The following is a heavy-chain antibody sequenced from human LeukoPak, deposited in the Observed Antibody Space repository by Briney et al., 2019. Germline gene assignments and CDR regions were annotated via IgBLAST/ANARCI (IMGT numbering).Heavy chain of an antibody. CDR3: ARALHYYGSGNPKSFDY. CDR1: GYTFTSYD. CDR2: MNPNSGNT. V-gene: IGHV1-8*01. D-gene: IGHD3-10*01. Sequence: ASVKVSCKASGYTFTSYDINWVRQATGQGLEWMGWMNPNSGNTGYAQKFQGRVTMTRNTSISTAYMELSSLRSEDTAVYYCARALHYYGSGNPKSFDYWGQGTLVTVSS. J-gene: IGHJ4*02.